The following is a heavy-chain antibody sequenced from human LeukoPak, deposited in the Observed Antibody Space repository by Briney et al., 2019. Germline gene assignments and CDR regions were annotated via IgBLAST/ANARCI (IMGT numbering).Heavy chain of an antibody. CDR2: INPNSGGT. Sequence: EASVKVSCKASGYTFTGYYMHWVRQAPGQGLEWMGWINPNSGGTNYAQKFQGRVTMTRDTSISTAYMELSRLRSDDTAVYYCAREPHYDSSGSPSFDYWGQGTLVTVS. D-gene: IGHD3-22*01. CDR3: AREPHYDSSGSPSFDY. V-gene: IGHV1-2*02. CDR1: GYTFTGYY. J-gene: IGHJ4*02.